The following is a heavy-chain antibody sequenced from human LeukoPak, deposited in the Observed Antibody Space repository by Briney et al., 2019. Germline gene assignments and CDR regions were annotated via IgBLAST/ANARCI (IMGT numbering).Heavy chain of an antibody. CDR2: ISYDGCNK. CDR3: AKLVGAFDY. J-gene: IGHJ4*02. D-gene: IGHD1-26*01. Sequence: PGGCLRLSRAASRFTLSSYGRHGVRQAPGKGVEWVAVISYDGCNKYYADSVKGGFTISRDNSKNTLYLQMNSLRAEDTAVYYCAKLVGAFDYWGQGTLVTVTS. CDR1: RFTLSSYG. V-gene: IGHV3-30*18.